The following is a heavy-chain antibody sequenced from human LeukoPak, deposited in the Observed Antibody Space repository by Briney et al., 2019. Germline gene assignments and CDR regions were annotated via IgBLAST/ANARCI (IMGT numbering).Heavy chain of an antibody. CDR2: IDQDGSEK. CDR3: ARDRYCSGGSCYSNYYYYGMDV. J-gene: IGHJ6*02. V-gene: IGHV3-7*01. CDR1: GFTFSTYW. D-gene: IGHD2-15*01. Sequence: PGGSLRLSCAASGFTFSTYWMTWVRQAPGKGLEWVANIDQDGSEKYYVDSVKGRFTISRDNAKNSLWLQMNSLRAEDTAVYYCARDRYCSGGSCYSNYYYYGMDVWGQGTTVTVSS.